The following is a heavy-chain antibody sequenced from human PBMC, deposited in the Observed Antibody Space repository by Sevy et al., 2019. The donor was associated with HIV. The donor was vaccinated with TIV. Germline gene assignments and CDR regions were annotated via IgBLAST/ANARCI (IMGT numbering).Heavy chain of an antibody. V-gene: IGHV3-21*01. CDR2: ISGLSNYI. CDR3: ARDPLSTLFYASDI. J-gene: IGHJ3*02. CDR1: GFTFSSYS. D-gene: IGHD2-15*01. Sequence: GGSLRLSCAASGFTFSSYSMNWVRQAPGKGLEWVSFISGLSNYIYYADSVKGRFTISRDNAKNSVYLQMNSLRAEDTALYYCARDPLSTLFYASDIWGQGTMVTVSS.